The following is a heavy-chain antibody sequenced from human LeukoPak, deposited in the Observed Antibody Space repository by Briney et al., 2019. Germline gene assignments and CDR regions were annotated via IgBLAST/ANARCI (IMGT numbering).Heavy chain of an antibody. CDR2: ISYDGSNK. Sequence: PGGSLRLCCAASGFTFSSYAMHWVRQAPGKGLEWVAVISYDGSNKYYADSVKGRFTISRDNSKNTLYLQMNSLRAEDTAVYYCARCGGSYLPSHWGQGTLVTVSS. V-gene: IGHV3-30-3*01. CDR3: ARCGGSYLPSH. J-gene: IGHJ4*02. CDR1: GFTFSSYA. D-gene: IGHD1-26*01.